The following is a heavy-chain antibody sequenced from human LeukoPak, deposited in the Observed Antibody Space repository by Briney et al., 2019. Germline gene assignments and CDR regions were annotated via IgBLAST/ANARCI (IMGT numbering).Heavy chain of an antibody. V-gene: IGHV4-30-4*08. CDR3: ASRDYDFWSGYQYYFDY. D-gene: IGHD3-3*01. Sequence: SQTLSLTCTVSGGSISSGDYYWSWIRQPPGKGLEWIGYIYYSGSTYYNPSLKSRVTISVDTSKNQFSLKLSSVTAADTAVYYCASRDYDFWSGYQYYFDYWGQGTLVTVSS. J-gene: IGHJ4*02. CDR1: GGSISSGDYY. CDR2: IYYSGST.